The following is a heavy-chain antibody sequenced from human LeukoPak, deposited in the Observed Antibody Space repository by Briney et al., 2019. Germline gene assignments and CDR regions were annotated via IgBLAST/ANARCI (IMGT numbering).Heavy chain of an antibody. V-gene: IGHV5-51*01. CDR1: GYSFNSYW. J-gene: IGHJ3*02. D-gene: IGHD3-10*01. CDR3: ARIKGQGDDSCEI. CDR2: INPDDSDA. Sequence: GESLKISCKGYGYSFNSYWIVWVRQMPGKGLELMGIINPDDSDARYSPSSQGQVTITADKSISTAYLQWTSLRASDSAMYYCARIKGQGDDSCEIWGQRTKLTGSS.